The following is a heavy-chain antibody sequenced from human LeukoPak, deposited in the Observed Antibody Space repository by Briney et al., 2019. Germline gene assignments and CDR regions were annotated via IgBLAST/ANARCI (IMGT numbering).Heavy chain of an antibody. CDR2: MNPNSGNT. V-gene: IGHV1-8*01. J-gene: IGHJ5*02. D-gene: IGHD1-14*01. Sequence: GASVKVSCKASGYTFTSYDINWVRQATGQGLEWMGWMNPNSGNTAYAQKFQGRVTMTRDTSISTAYMELSGLRFDDTAVYFCARGPRNDPWGQGTLVTVSS. CDR3: ARGPRNDP. CDR1: GYTFTSYD.